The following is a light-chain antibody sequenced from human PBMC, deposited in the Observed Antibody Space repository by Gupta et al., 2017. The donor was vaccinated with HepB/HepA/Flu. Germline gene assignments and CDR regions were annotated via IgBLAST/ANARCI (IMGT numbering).Light chain of an antibody. CDR3: QQLNTSPLT. CDR1: QGINRF. J-gene: IGKJ4*01. V-gene: IGKV1-9*01. Sequence: IHFTQSPSFLSASVGDRVTITCRASQGINRFLAWYQQKPGNAPKLLIYAASVLQGGVPSSISGSGCATEFTLTISSLQHEDVVTYYYQQLNTSPLTFGEGTKVEIK. CDR2: AAS.